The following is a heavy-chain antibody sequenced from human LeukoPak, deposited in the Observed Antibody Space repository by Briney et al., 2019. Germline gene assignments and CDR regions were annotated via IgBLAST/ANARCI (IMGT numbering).Heavy chain of an antibody. V-gene: IGHV5-51*01. CDR3: ARSSTYSPYYFDS. D-gene: IGHD2-2*01. CDR2: IYPPDSDT. Sequence: GESLKISCKASGYLFRKNWIGWVRQMPGKVLEWMGIIYPPDSDTRYGREFQGQVTISVDESINTAYLQWSSLKASDTAMYYCARSSTYSPYYFDSWGQGTLVTVSS. CDR1: GYLFRKNW. J-gene: IGHJ4*01.